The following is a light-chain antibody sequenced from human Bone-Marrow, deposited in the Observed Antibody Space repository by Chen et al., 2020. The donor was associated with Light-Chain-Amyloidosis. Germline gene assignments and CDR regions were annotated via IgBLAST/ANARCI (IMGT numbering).Light chain of an antibody. CDR2: EDS. CDR1: NIGSTS. Sequence: SYVLPQPSPVSVAPGQTATLACGGNNIGSTSVHWYQQTPGQAPLLVVYEDSDRPSGIPERLSGSNSGNTATLTISRDEAGEEADYYCQVWDRSSDRPVFGGGTKLTVL. V-gene: IGLV3-21*02. J-gene: IGLJ3*02. CDR3: QVWDRSSDRPV.